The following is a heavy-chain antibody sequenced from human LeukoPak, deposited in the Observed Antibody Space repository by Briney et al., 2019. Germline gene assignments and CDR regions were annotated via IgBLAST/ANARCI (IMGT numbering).Heavy chain of an antibody. CDR2: ISYDGSNK. V-gene: IGHV3-30-3*01. Sequence: GGSLRLSCAASGFTFSGYPIHWVRQAPGKGLEWVAVISYDGSNKYYADSVKGRFTISRDNAKNSLYLQMNSLRAEDTAVYYCARGYYDFWSGYREHFDYWGQGTLVTVSS. CDR1: GFTFSGYP. CDR3: ARGYYDFWSGYREHFDY. J-gene: IGHJ4*02. D-gene: IGHD3-3*01.